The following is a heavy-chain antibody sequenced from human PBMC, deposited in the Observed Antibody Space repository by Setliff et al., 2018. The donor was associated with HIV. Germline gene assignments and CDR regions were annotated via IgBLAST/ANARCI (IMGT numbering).Heavy chain of an antibody. V-gene: IGHV3-73*01. CDR1: GFTFSGSR. J-gene: IGHJ4*02. Sequence: GESLKISCAASGFTFSGSRMHWVRQASGKGLEWVGRVGSKADNYATMYAASVKGRFTVSRDDSKNTAYLQMDSLKTEDTAVYYCTAFKAGLWGQGTLVTVSS. CDR2: VGSKADNYAT. D-gene: IGHD3-3*02. CDR3: TAFKAGL.